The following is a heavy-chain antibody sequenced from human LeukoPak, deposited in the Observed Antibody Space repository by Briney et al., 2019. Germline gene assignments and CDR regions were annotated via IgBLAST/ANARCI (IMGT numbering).Heavy chain of an antibody. Sequence: SVKVSCKASGGTFSSYAISWVRQAPGQGLERMGGIIPIFGTANYAQKFQGRVTITADESTSTAYMELSSLRSEDTAVYYCARAGAAAGTVGWFDPWGQGTLVTVSS. V-gene: IGHV1-69*13. J-gene: IGHJ5*02. CDR1: GGTFSSYA. CDR2: IIPIFGTA. D-gene: IGHD6-13*01. CDR3: ARAGAAAGTVGWFDP.